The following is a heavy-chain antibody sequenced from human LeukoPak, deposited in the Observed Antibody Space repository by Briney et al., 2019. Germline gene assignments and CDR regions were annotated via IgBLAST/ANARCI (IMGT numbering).Heavy chain of an antibody. J-gene: IGHJ5*02. CDR3: ARNLSGMDIGYCSGGSCYSGRWFDP. CDR2: IYYSGTT. CDR1: GGSISSYF. D-gene: IGHD2-15*01. Sequence: SETLSLTCTVSGGSISSYFWSWIRQPPGKGLEWIGYIYYSGTTNYNPSLKSRVTISIDTSKNQFSLKLSSVTAADTAVYYCARNLSGMDIGYCSGGSCYSGRWFDPWGQGTLVTVSS. V-gene: IGHV4-59*12.